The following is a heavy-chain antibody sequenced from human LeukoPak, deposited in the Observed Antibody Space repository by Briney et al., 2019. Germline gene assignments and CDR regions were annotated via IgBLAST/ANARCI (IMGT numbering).Heavy chain of an antibody. J-gene: IGHJ4*02. CDR1: GGSFSGYY. D-gene: IGHD6-13*01. V-gene: IGHV4-34*01. CDR3: ARGPAYLGAAGTGCDY. Sequence: SQTLSLTGAVDGGSFSGYYGTSIRQPPGKGLEWIGAINHSGNTNYNPSLKSPLNISLDTSKNQSSLKLSSVTAADTAVYYCARGPAYLGAAGTGCDYWGQGILVTVSS. CDR2: INHSGNT.